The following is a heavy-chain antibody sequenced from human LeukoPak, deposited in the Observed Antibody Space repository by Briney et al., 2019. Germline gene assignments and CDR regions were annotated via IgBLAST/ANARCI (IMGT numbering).Heavy chain of an antibody. CDR2: IWYDGSNK. V-gene: IGHV3-33*01. Sequence: SGGSLRLSCAASGFTFSSYGMHWVRQAPGKGLEWVAVIWYDGSNKYYADSVKGRFTISRDNSKNTLYLQMNSLRAEDTAVYYCARGRDMVRGVRSYYFDYWGQGTLVTVSS. J-gene: IGHJ4*02. CDR1: GFTFSSYG. CDR3: ARGRDMVRGVRSYYFDY. D-gene: IGHD3-10*01.